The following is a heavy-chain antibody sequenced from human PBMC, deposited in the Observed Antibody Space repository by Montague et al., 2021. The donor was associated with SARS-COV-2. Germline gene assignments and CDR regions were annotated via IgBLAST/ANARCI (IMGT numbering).Heavy chain of an antibody. CDR3: ARGAPTITMIVVVFTGAGWYFDL. V-gene: IGHV4-34*01. Sequence: SETLSLTCAVHGGSFSGYYWSWIRQPPGKGLEWIGEINQSGSTNYNPSLKSRVSISVDTSKNQFSLKLSSVTAADTAVYYCARGAPTITMIVVVFTGAGWYFDLWGRGTLVTVSS. J-gene: IGHJ2*01. D-gene: IGHD3-22*01. CDR2: INQSGST. CDR1: GGSFSGYY.